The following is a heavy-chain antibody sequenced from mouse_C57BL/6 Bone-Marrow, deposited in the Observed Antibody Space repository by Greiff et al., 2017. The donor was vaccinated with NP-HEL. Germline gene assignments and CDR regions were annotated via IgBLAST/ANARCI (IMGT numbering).Heavy chain of an antibody. CDR3: AREDDGDCAWFSY. CDR1: GYTFTSYW. CDR2: INPNSGST. V-gene: IGHV1-64*01. Sequence: VQLQQPGAELVKPGASVKLSCKASGYTFTSYWMHWVKQRPGQGLEWIGMINPNSGSTNYNEKFKSKATLTVDKSSSTAYMQLSSLTSEDSAVYYGAREDDGDCAWFSYWGKGAMVTVSA. J-gene: IGHJ3*01. D-gene: IGHD2-3*01.